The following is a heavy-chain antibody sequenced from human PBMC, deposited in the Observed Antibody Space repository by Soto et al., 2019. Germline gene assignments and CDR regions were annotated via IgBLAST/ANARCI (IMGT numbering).Heavy chain of an antibody. Sequence: QVQLVESGGGVVQPGWSLRLSCAVSGFTFNNSGMHWIRQAPGKGLEWVAVISFDGSETYYADSMKGRFTISRDNSKNMLQLQMNSLRAEDTAIYYCAKDRVPGAYGHYYGMDVWGQGTTVTVSS. D-gene: IGHD6-19*01. CDR1: GFTFNNSG. V-gene: IGHV3-30*18. CDR3: AKDRVPGAYGHYYGMDV. CDR2: ISFDGSET. J-gene: IGHJ6*02.